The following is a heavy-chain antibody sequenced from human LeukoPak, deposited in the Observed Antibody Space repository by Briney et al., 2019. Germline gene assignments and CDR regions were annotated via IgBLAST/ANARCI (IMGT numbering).Heavy chain of an antibody. CDR2: INSDGGSV. Sequence: PGGSLRLSCAASGFTFNTYWMHWVRQVPGKGLVWVAHINSDGGSVTYADSVKGRFTISRDIDKNTLYLQMNSLRAEDTAVYYCAREEGVPAATTYYYYGMDVWGQGTTVTVSS. CDR1: GFTFNTYW. V-gene: IGHV3-74*01. CDR3: AREEGVPAATTYYYYGMDV. J-gene: IGHJ6*02. D-gene: IGHD6-13*01.